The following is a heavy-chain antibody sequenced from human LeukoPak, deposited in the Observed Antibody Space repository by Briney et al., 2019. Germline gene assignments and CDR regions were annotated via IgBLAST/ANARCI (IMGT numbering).Heavy chain of an antibody. V-gene: IGHV3-21*01. Sequence: GGSLRLSCAASGFTFSSYSMNWVRQAPGKGLEWVSSISSSSSYIYYADSVKGRFTISRDNAKNSLYLQMNSLRAEDTAVYYCARDHLPSGSYSLAGYWGQGTLVTVSS. CDR3: ARDHLPSGSYSLAGY. CDR1: GFTFSSYS. D-gene: IGHD1-26*01. CDR2: ISSSSSYI. J-gene: IGHJ4*02.